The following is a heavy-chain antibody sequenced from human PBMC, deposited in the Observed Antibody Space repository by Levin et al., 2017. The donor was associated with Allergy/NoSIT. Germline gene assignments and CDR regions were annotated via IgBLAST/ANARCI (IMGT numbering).Heavy chain of an antibody. J-gene: IGHJ6*03. D-gene: IGHD3-10*01. Sequence: KISCKASGGTFSSYTISWVRQAPGQGLEWMGRIIPILGIANYAQKFQGRVTITADKSTSTAYMELSSLRSEDTAVYYCASSRLRSGYYYYYYMDVWGKGTTVTVSS. CDR2: IIPILGIA. CDR3: ASSRLRSGYYYYYYMDV. V-gene: IGHV1-69*02. CDR1: GGTFSSYT.